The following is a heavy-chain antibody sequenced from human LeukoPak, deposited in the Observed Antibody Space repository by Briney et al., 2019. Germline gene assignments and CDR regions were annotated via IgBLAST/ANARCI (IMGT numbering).Heavy chain of an antibody. V-gene: IGHV3-30*18. CDR2: ISYDGSNK. CDR1: GFTLSCCG. Sequence: GGSLILYCAASGFTLSCCGMHWVRQAPGKGLEWVAVISYDGSNKYYADSVKGRFTVSRDNSKNTLYLQMNSLRAEDTAVYYCAKDRLGHHMDYWGQGTLVTVSS. CDR3: AKDRLGHHMDY. D-gene: IGHD1-14*01. J-gene: IGHJ4*02.